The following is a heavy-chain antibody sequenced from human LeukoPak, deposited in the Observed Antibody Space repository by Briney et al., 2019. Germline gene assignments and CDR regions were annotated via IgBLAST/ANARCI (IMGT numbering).Heavy chain of an antibody. CDR2: IWYDGSNK. V-gene: IGHV3-33*01. Sequence: PGRSLRLSCAASGFTFSSYGMHWVRQAPGKGLEWVAVIWYDGSNKYYADSVKGRFTISRDNSKNTLYLQMNSLRAEDTAVCYCARDSIAVAADYWGQGTLVTVSS. D-gene: IGHD6-19*01. CDR3: ARDSIAVAADY. J-gene: IGHJ4*02. CDR1: GFTFSSYG.